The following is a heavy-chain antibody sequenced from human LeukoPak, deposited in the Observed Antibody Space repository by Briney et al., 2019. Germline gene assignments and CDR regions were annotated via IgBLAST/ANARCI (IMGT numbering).Heavy chain of an antibody. D-gene: IGHD1-26*01. CDR1: GGSFSGYY. V-gene: IGHV4-34*01. CDR3: ARAEGGARGAFDI. CDR2: INHSGST. J-gene: IGHJ3*02. Sequence: SETLSLTCAVHGGSFSGYYWSWIRQPPGKGLEWIGEINHSGSTNYNPSLKSRVTISVDTSKNQFSLKLSSVTAADTAVYYCARAEGGARGAFDIWGQGTMVTVSS.